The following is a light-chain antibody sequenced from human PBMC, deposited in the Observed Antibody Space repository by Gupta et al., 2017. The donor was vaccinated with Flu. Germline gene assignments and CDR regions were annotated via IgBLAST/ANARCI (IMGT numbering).Light chain of an antibody. Sequence: QSVLPQPLSASGTPGQRVIISCSLSTSNIGSNPVNWYQQVPGTAPKLLFYTYNQRPSGVPDRFSGSRSATTASLAISGLQSEDEADYFCAAWDDSLNGWVFGGGTKVTVL. CDR1: TSNIGSNP. J-gene: IGLJ3*02. CDR3: AAWDDSLNGWV. V-gene: IGLV1-44*01. CDR2: TYN.